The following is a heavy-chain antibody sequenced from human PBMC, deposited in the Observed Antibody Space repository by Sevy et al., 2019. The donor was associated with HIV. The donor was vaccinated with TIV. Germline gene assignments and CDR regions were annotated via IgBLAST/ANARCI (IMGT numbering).Heavy chain of an antibody. D-gene: IGHD1-26*01. CDR3: ATVLGAGAAGAFEI. CDR1: GFSFKNVW. J-gene: IGHJ3*02. V-gene: IGHV3-15*01. Sequence: GGSLRLSCAGSGFSFKNVWMTWVRQTPGKGLEWVGHAKRKSDGGSIDYGSPVNGSFTISRDDSKDMLYLQMSSLKTEDTGVYYCATVLGAGAAGAFEIWGQGTMVTVSS. CDR2: AKRKSDGGSI.